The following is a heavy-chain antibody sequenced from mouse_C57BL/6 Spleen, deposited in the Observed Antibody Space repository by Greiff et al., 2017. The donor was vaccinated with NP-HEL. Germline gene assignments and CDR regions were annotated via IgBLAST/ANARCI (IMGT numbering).Heavy chain of an antibody. D-gene: IGHD4-1*01. V-gene: IGHV5-6*01. CDR2: ISSGGSYT. CDR1: GFTFSSYG. J-gene: IGHJ4*01. CDR3: ARRGDWDRVYAMDY. Sequence: VQLKESGGDLVKPGGSLKLSCAASGFTFSSYGMSWVRQTPDKRLEWVATISSGGSYTYYPDSVKGRFTISRDNAKNTLYLQMSSLKSEDTAMYYCARRGDWDRVYAMDYWGQGTSVTVSS.